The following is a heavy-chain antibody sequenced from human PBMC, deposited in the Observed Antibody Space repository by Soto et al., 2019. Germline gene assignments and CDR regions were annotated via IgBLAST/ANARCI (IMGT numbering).Heavy chain of an antibody. D-gene: IGHD5-12*01. CDR3: ARGSIVATSLTPFDY. V-gene: IGHV3-21*01. Sequence: GGSLRLSCAASGFTFSTYSMNWVRQAPGKGLEWVSSISTSSSYIYYADSVKGRFTVSRDNAKNSLYLQINSLRDEDTAVYYCARGSIVATSLTPFDYWGQGTLVTVSS. CDR2: ISTSSSYI. CDR1: GFTFSTYS. J-gene: IGHJ4*02.